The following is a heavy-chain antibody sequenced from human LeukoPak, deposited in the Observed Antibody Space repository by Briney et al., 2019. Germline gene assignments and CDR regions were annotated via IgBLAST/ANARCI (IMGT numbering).Heavy chain of an antibody. CDR3: ARDRGRGSGSYYPNYFDY. D-gene: IGHD3-10*01. J-gene: IGHJ4*02. CDR1: GFTFSSYW. CDR2: IKQDGSEK. Sequence: GGSLRLSCAASGFTFSSYWMSWVRQAPGKGLEWVANIKQDGSEKYYVDSVKGRFTISRDNAKNSLYLQMNSLRAEDTAVYYCARDRGRGSGSYYPNYFDYWGQGTLVTVSS. V-gene: IGHV3-7*03.